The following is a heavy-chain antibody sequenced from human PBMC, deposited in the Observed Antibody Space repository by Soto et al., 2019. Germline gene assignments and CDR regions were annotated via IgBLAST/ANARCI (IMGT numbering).Heavy chain of an antibody. CDR2: INSDGSST. J-gene: IGHJ6*02. V-gene: IGHV3-74*01. Sequence: GGSLRLSCAASGFTFSSYWMHWVRQAPGKGLVWVSRINSDGSSTSYADSVKGRFTISRDNAKNTLYLQMNILRAEDTAVYYFARNPSEYCSSTSCYTGVPRYYYYGMDVWGQGTTVTVSS. CDR3: ARNPSEYCSSTSCYTGVPRYYYYGMDV. D-gene: IGHD2-2*02. CDR1: GFTFSSYW.